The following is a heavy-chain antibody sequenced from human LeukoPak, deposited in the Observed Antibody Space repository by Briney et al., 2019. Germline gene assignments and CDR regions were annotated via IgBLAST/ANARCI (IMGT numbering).Heavy chain of an antibody. V-gene: IGHV3-33*06. CDR3: AKDTAVQFLEPAF. CDR1: GFTFNTFG. J-gene: IGHJ4*02. CDR2: IWFDGSVK. Sequence: GGSLRLSCAASGFTFNTFGMHWVRQAPGQGLEWVAAIWFDGSVKHYSDAVKGRFTISRDNSLNTLYLQMNSRRVEDTATYYCAKDTAVQFLEPAFWGQGTLVTVSS. D-gene: IGHD3-3*01.